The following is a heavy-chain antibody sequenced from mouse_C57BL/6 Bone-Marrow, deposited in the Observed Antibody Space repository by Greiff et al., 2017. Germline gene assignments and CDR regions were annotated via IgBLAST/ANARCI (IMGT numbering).Heavy chain of an antibody. CDR3: TRSLIYYGTNY. J-gene: IGHJ2*01. CDR2: IDPEDGET. Sequence: VQLKESGAELVKPGASVKLSCTASGFNIKDYYIHWVKQRTEQGLEWIGRIDPEDGETKYAPKFPDKATITADTSSNTAYLQLSSLTSEDTAVYYCTRSLIYYGTNYWGQGTTLTGSS. D-gene: IGHD1-1*01. CDR1: GFNIKDYY. V-gene: IGHV14-2*01.